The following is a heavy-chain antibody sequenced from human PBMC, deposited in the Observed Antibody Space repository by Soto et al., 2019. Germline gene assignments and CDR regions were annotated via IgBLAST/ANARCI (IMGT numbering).Heavy chain of an antibody. CDR3: AREVDTAYKYGLAV. J-gene: IGHJ6*02. V-gene: IGHV3-48*02. Sequence: EMKLVESGGGLVQTGGSLRLSCSASGFNFNDYSLDWVRQAPGKGLEWVAYISSTSRTIFYADPVKGRFTISRVNVKNSVDLQMNSLRDEDTAVYYCAREVDTAYKYGLAVWGQGTTVTVSS. CDR1: GFNFNDYS. CDR2: ISSTSRTI. D-gene: IGHD5-18*01.